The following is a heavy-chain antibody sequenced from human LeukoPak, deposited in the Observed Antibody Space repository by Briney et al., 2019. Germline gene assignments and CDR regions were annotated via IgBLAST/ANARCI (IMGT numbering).Heavy chain of an antibody. J-gene: IGHJ4*02. V-gene: IGHV3-64D*06. CDR3: VKGSSSGWYHLPSPFDC. Sequence: GGSLRLSCSASGFTFSSYAIHWVRQAPGKGLEYVSAISSNGGSTYYADSVKGRFTISRDNSKNTLYLQMSSLRAEDTAVYYCVKGSSSGWYHLPSPFDCWGQGTLVTVSS. CDR1: GFTFSSYA. D-gene: IGHD6-19*01. CDR2: ISSNGGST.